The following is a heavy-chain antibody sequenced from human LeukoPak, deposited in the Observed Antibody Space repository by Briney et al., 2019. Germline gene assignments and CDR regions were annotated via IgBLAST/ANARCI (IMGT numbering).Heavy chain of an antibody. J-gene: IGHJ3*01. CDR1: GYTFTSYD. CDR2: MNPNSGNT. Sequence: GASVKVSCKASGYTFTSYDINWVRQATGQGLEWMGWMNPNSGNTGYAQKFQGRVTMTRKTSIRAAYIELNSLRSEDTPGYYLPKGYDAGDYYWGQGCFDLWAKGKRVIVSS. CDR3: PKGYDAGDYYWGQGCFDL. V-gene: IGHV1-8*01. D-gene: IGHD2-21*01.